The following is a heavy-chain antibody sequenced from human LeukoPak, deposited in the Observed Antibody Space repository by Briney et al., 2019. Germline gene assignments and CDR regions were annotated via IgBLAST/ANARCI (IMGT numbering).Heavy chain of an antibody. CDR1: GFTFSTYW. CDR3: AIRPIAAAGLQVQH. CDR2: IKEDGSER. V-gene: IGHV3-7*01. J-gene: IGHJ1*01. Sequence: PGGSLRLSCGASGFTFSTYWMSWVRQAPGKGLEWVANIKEDGSERNYVDSVKGRFTISRDNSKNTLYLQMNSLRAEDTAVYYCAIRPIAAAGLQVQHWGQGTLVTVSS. D-gene: IGHD6-13*01.